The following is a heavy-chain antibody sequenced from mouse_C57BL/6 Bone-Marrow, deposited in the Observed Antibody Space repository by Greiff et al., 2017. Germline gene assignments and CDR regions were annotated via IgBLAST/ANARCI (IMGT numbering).Heavy chain of an antibody. CDR3: QRFGLNYFDY. J-gene: IGHJ2*01. Sequence: EVKLMESGGGLVQPGGSLSLSCAASGFTFTDYYMSWVRQPPGKALEWLGFIRNKANGYTTEYSASVKGRFTISRDNSQSILYLQMNARRAEDSATDSCQRFGLNYFDYWGQGTTLTVSP. CDR2: IRNKANGYTT. V-gene: IGHV7-3*01. CDR1: GFTFTDYY.